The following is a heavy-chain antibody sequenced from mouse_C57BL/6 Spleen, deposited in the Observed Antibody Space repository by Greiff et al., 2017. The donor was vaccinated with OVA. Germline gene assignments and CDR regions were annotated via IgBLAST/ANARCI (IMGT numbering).Heavy chain of an antibody. CDR3: ARTPQATFAY. CDR2: IDPSDSYT. Sequence: QVQLQQPGAELVKPGASVKLSCTASGYTFTSYWMQWVKQRPGQGLEWIGEIDPSDSYTNYNQKFKGKATLTVDTSSSTAYMQLSSLTSEDSAVYYCARTPQATFAYWGQGTLVTVSA. J-gene: IGHJ3*01. D-gene: IGHD3-2*02. V-gene: IGHV1-50*01. CDR1: GYTFTSYW.